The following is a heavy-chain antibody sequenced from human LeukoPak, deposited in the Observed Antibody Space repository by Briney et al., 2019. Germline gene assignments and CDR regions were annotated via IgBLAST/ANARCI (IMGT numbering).Heavy chain of an antibody. CDR1: GGSFSGYY. J-gene: IGHJ4*02. CDR3: ARDPYDFWSGSPAYYFDY. CDR2: INHSGST. D-gene: IGHD3-3*01. Sequence: SETLSLTCAVYGGSFSGYYWSWIRQPPGKGLEWIGEINHSGSTNYNPSLKSRVTISVDTSKNQFSLKLSSVTAADTAVYYCARDPYDFWSGSPAYYFDYWGQGTLVIVSS. V-gene: IGHV4-34*01.